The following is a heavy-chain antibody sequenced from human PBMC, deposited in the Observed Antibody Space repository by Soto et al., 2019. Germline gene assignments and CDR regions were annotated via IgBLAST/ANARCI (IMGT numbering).Heavy chain of an antibody. D-gene: IGHD1-26*01. Sequence: EVQLVESGGGLVQPGGSLRLSCVASGFTFSSYSMNWVRQAPGKGLEWVSYISTNSRTIHYADSVKGRFTNSRDNAKNSLYLQMNSLRDEDTAVYYCARDFAWAFDYWGQGTLLTVSP. J-gene: IGHJ4*02. CDR3: ARDFAWAFDY. CDR1: GFTFSSYS. CDR2: ISTNSRTI. V-gene: IGHV3-48*02.